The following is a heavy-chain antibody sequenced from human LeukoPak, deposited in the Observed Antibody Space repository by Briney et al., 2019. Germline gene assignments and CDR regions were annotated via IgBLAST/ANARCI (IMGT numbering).Heavy chain of an antibody. Sequence: SVKVSCKASGCTFTSSAMQWVRQARGQRLEWIGWIVVGSGNTNYAQKFQERVTITRDMSTSTAYMELSSLRSEDTAVYYCAAPHSYYYDSSGYYPGGNYYYGMDVWGQGTTVTVSS. CDR3: AAPHSYYYDSSGYYPGGNYYYGMDV. J-gene: IGHJ6*02. CDR2: IVVGSGNT. CDR1: GCTFTSSA. D-gene: IGHD3-22*01. V-gene: IGHV1-58*02.